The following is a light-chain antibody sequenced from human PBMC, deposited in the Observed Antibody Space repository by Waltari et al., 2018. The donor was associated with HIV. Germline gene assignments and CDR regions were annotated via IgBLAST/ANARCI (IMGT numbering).Light chain of an antibody. J-gene: IGLJ3*02. V-gene: IGLV1-40*01. CDR2: GNN. CDR3: QSYDNRLRGV. CDR1: TFNIGAGHV. Sequence: QSVLPQPPSVSGAPGQRVRISCTGTTFNIGAGHVVHWYQHLPGTAPKLLIFGNNNRPSGVPDRFSGSKSGSSASLAITGLQAEDEADYYCQSYDNRLRGVFGGGTKVTVL.